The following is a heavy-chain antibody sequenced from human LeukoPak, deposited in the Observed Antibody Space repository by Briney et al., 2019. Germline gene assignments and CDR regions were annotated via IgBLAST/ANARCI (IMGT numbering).Heavy chain of an antibody. J-gene: IGHJ5*02. CDR2: MSWDSSSI. D-gene: IGHD6-13*01. CDR1: GFTFDDYA. Sequence: GGSLRLSCGASGFTFDDYALHWVRQAPGKGLEWVPGMSWDSSSIGYADSVKGRFTMSRDNAKKSLYLQMNSLRVEDTALYYCAKAKGSSSWYDNWFDTWGQGTLVTVSS. CDR3: AKAKGSSSWYDNWFDT. V-gene: IGHV3-9*01.